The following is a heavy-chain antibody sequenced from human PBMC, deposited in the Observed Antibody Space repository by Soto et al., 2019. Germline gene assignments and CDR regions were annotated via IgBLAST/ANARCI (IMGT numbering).Heavy chain of an antibody. J-gene: IGHJ6*02. CDR2: INPNSGGT. CDR1: GYTFTGYY. V-gene: IGHV1-2*04. Sequence: ASVMVSCKASGYTFTGYYMHWVRQAPGQGLEWMGWINPNSGGTNYAQKFQGWVTMTRDTSISTAYMELSRLRSDDTAVYYCARDPIVPHRRAAGIDHYGMDVWGQGTTVTVSS. D-gene: IGHD6-13*01. CDR3: ARDPIVPHRRAAGIDHYGMDV.